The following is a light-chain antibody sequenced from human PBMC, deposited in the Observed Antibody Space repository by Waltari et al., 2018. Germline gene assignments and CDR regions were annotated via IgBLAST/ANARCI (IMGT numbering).Light chain of an antibody. CDR2: DVS. V-gene: IGLV2-14*01. J-gene: IGLJ3*02. Sequence: QSALTQPASVSGSPGQSITIPCTGPSSDVAGYHYVSWYQRHPGKAPKPIIYDVSNRPSGVSDRFSGSKSGNTASLTISGLQAEDEADYYCCSYTSSSTWVFGGGTKLTVL. CDR3: CSYTSSSTWV. CDR1: SSDVAGYHY.